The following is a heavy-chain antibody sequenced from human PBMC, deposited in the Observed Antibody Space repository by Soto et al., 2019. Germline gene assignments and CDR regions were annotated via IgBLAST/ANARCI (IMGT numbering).Heavy chain of an antibody. CDR3: ARGRVVGATTFDY. V-gene: IGHV4-30-2*01. CDR1: GGSISSGGYS. Sequence: PSETLSLTCAVSGGSISSGGYSWSWIRQPPGKGLEWIGYIYHSGSTYYNPSLKSRVTISVDRSKNQFSLKLSSVTAADTAVYYCARGRVVGATTFDYWGQGTLVTVSS. CDR2: IYHSGST. D-gene: IGHD1-26*01. J-gene: IGHJ4*02.